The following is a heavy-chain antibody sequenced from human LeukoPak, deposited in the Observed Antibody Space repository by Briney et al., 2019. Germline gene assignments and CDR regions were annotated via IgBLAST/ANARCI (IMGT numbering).Heavy chain of an antibody. D-gene: IGHD3-3*01. J-gene: IGHJ4*02. CDR1: GFTFSSYW. CDR3: AKVSSAYYDFWSGSIFDY. CDR2: ISPDGSST. Sequence: GGSLRLSCAASGFTFSSYWMHWVRQAPGKGLVWVSHISPDGSSTSYAGSVKGRFTISRDNAKNTLYMQMNSLRAEDTAVYYCAKVSSAYYDFWSGSIFDYWGQGTLVTVSS. V-gene: IGHV3-74*01.